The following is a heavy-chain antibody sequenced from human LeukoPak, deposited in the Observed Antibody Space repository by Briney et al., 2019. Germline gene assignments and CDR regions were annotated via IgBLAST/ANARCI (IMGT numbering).Heavy chain of an antibody. Sequence: SETLSLTCTVSGGSISSYYWGWIRQPPGKGLEWIGGIYHSGSTYYNPSLKSRVTISVDTSKNQFSLKLSSVTAADTAVYYCARENGVVAQLDYWGQGTLVTVSS. CDR1: GGSISSYY. CDR2: IYHSGST. CDR3: ARENGVVAQLDY. V-gene: IGHV4-38-2*02. J-gene: IGHJ4*02. D-gene: IGHD2-21*01.